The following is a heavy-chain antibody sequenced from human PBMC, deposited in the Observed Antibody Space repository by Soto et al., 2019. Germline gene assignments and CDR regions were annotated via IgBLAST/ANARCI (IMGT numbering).Heavy chain of an antibody. D-gene: IGHD3-10*01. V-gene: IGHV5-51*01. Sequence: GESLKISCKGSGYTFSKYWIGWVRQTPGKGLEWMGMIYPGDSDARYSPSFEGQVTFSVDKSINTAYLQWNSLKASDTAMYYCARQGGEYNTMSDYWGQGTLVSVAS. CDR3: ARQGGEYNTMSDY. J-gene: IGHJ4*02. CDR2: IYPGDSDA. CDR1: GYTFSKYW.